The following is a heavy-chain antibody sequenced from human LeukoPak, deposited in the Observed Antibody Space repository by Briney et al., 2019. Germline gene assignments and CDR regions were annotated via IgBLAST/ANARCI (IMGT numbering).Heavy chain of an antibody. CDR2: IFYSGST. CDR3: ARQGPSLGYCSSTSCYTRFDP. D-gene: IGHD2-2*02. Sequence: SETLSLTCSVSGGXISSSSYYWGWIRQPPGKGLEWTGSIFYSGSTYYNPSLKSRVTMSVDTSKNQFSLKLSSVTAADTAVYYCARQGPSLGYCSSTSCYTRFDPWGQGTLVTVSS. V-gene: IGHV4-39*01. CDR1: GGXISSSSYY. J-gene: IGHJ5*02.